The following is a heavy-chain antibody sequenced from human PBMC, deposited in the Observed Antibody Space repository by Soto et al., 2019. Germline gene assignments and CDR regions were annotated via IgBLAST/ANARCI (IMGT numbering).Heavy chain of an antibody. Sequence: SETLSLTCAVYGGSFSGYYWSWIRQPPGKGLEWIGEINHSGSTNYNPSLKSRVTISVDTSKNQFSLKLSSVTAADTAVYYCARGARYWGYCSGGSCFSWFDPWGQGTLGTVS. V-gene: IGHV4-34*01. D-gene: IGHD2-15*01. CDR1: GGSFSGYY. J-gene: IGHJ5*02. CDR2: INHSGST. CDR3: ARGARYWGYCSGGSCFSWFDP.